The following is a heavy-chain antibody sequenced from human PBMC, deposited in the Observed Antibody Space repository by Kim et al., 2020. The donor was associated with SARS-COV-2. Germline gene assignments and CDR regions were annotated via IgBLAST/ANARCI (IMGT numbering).Heavy chain of an antibody. V-gene: IGHV4-4*02. CDR1: GGPISSSNW. CDR2: IYHSGCT. Sequence: SETLSLTCAVSGGPISSSNWWSWVRQPPGKGLEWIGEIYHSGCTNYNPSLKSRVTISVDKSKNQFSLKLSSVTAADTAVSYCARDPTTYCSSTSCDDGPDAFDIWGQGTMVTVSS. J-gene: IGHJ3*02. D-gene: IGHD2-2*01. CDR3: ARDPTTYCSSTSCDDGPDAFDI.